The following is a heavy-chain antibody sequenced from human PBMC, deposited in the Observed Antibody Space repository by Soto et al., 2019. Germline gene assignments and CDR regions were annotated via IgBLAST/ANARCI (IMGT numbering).Heavy chain of an antibody. D-gene: IGHD2-21*01. CDR1: GVNVIIGTYY. V-gene: IGHV4-61*01. CDR2: IHYSGST. J-gene: IGHJ4*02. CDR3: TRGGDPYKTGH. Sequence: SETLSLTSTVTGVNVIIGTYYWSWIRQPPGKGLEWIGFIHYSGSTNYNPSLKGRVTMSVDTSKNQFSLKLTSVNTADTAIYYCTRGGDPYKTGHWGQGTLVTVSS.